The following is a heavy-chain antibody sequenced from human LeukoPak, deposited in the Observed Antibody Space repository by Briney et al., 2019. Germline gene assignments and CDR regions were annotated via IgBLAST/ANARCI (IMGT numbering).Heavy chain of an antibody. D-gene: IGHD1-26*01. Sequence: HPGRSLRLSCAASGFTFSSYGMHWVRQAPGKGLEWVAVISYDGSNKYYADSVKGRFTISRDNSKNTLYLQMNSLRAEDTAVYYCAKQWELPGLFDYWGQGTLVTVSS. CDR2: ISYDGSNK. J-gene: IGHJ4*02. V-gene: IGHV3-30*18. CDR1: GFTFSSYG. CDR3: AKQWELPGLFDY.